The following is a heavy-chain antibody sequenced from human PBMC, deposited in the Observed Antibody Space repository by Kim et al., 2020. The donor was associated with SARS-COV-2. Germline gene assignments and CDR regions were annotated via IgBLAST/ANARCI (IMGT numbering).Heavy chain of an antibody. J-gene: IGHJ3*02. CDR2: ISSSSSYI. CDR1: GFTFSSYS. CDR3: ARAWIQLWTITDSGSYFDDAFDI. D-gene: IGHD5-18*01. Sequence: GGSLRLYCAASGFTFSSYSMNWVRQAPGKGLEWVSSISSSSSYIYYADSVKGRFTISRDNAKNSLYLQMNSLRAEDTAVYYCARAWIQLWTITDSGSYFDDAFDIWGQGTMVTVSS. V-gene: IGHV3-21*01.